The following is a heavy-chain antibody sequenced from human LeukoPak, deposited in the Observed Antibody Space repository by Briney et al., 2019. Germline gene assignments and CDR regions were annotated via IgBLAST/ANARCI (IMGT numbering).Heavy chain of an antibody. CDR3: AKRLNSGYADY. CDR2: IGSSGANT. CDR1: GFTFSNYV. V-gene: IGHV3-23*01. D-gene: IGHD5-12*01. Sequence: GGSLRLSCAASGFTFSNYVMSWVRQAPRKGLGWVSLIGSSGANTYYADSVKGRFTISRDNSKNTLYLQMNSLRGEDTAVYYCAKRLNSGYADYWGQGTLVTVSS. J-gene: IGHJ4*02.